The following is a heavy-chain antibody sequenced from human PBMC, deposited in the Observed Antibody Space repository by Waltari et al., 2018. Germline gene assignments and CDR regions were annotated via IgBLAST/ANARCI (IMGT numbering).Heavy chain of an antibody. CDR3: ARDPESMVYYYYGMDV. CDR2: IWYDGSNK. V-gene: IGHV3-33*01. D-gene: IGHD2-8*01. CDR1: GFTFSSYG. Sequence: QVQLVESGGGVVQPGRSLRLSCAASGFTFSSYGMHWVRQAPGKGLEWVAVIWYDGSNKYYADSVKGRFTISRDNSKNTLYLQMNSLRAEDTAVYYCARDPESMVYYYYGMDVWGQGTTVTVSS. J-gene: IGHJ6*02.